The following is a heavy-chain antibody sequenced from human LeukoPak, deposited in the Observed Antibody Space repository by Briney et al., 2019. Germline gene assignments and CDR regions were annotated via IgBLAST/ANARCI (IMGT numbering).Heavy chain of an antibody. Sequence: PGGSLRLSCAASGFTFSSYGMHWVRQAPGKGLEWVAVIWYDGSNKYYADSVKGRFAISRDDSKNTLYLQMNSLRVEDTAVYYCARSDDFGGNTLDYWGQGNLVTVSS. J-gene: IGHJ4*02. CDR3: ARSDDFGGNTLDY. CDR1: GFTFSSYG. V-gene: IGHV3-33*01. CDR2: IWYDGSNK. D-gene: IGHD3/OR15-3a*01.